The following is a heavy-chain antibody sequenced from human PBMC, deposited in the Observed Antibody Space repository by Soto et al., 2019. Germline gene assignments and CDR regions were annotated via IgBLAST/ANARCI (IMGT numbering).Heavy chain of an antibody. CDR2: IWYDGSNK. J-gene: IGHJ4*02. D-gene: IGHD2-15*01. CDR1: GFTFSSYG. CDR3: ARDGYCSGGSCYSVPVFDY. Sequence: QVQLVESGGGVVQPGRSLRLCWAASGFTFSSYGMHWVRQAPGKGLEWVAVIWYDGSNKYYADSVKGRFTISRDNSKNTLYLQMNSLRAEDTAVYYCARDGYCSGGSCYSVPVFDYWGQGTLVTVSS. V-gene: IGHV3-33*01.